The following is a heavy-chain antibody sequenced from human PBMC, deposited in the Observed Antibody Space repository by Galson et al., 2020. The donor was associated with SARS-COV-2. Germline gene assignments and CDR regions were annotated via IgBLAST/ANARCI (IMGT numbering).Heavy chain of an antibody. J-gene: IGHJ4*02. Sequence: PSETLSLTCAVSGGSVSSGAFSWTWIRQPPGKGLERIGYIYDSGNTYYNPSLKSRVSISVDRSKNQFSLNLSSVTAADTAVYYCARGQQTELLTPFDFWGQGTLVTVSS. D-gene: IGHD1-26*01. V-gene: IGHV4-30-2*01. CDR2: IYDSGNT. CDR3: ARGQQTELLTPFDF. CDR1: GGSVSSGAFS.